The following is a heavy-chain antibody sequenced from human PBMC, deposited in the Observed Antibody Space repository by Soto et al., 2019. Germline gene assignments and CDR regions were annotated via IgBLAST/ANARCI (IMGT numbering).Heavy chain of an antibody. J-gene: IGHJ5*02. CDR3: AKDVAFQSGYYSGRHYFDP. D-gene: IGHD3-3*01. Sequence: GSLRLSGAASGXPFSSYCMNWVRQAPGKGLEWVSAIGGSDGTTHCADSVRCRFTISRDNSRNTVFLQMNSLRVEDTGIHYRAKDVAFQSGYYSGRHYFDPWGQGALGTVS. V-gene: IGHV3-23*01. CDR1: GXPFSSYC. CDR2: IGGSDGTT.